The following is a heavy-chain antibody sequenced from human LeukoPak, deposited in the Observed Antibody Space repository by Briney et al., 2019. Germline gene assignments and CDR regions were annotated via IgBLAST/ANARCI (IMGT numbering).Heavy chain of an antibody. D-gene: IGHD3-10*01. CDR2: ISGSGGST. V-gene: IGHV3-23*01. Sequence: PGGCLTLSSAASGFTFSSHAMSSVRPAPGKGLEWDSAISGSGGSTSYADSVKGRFTISRDNSKNTLYLQMNSLRAEDTAVYYCAKGDKVWFGELLAFGTFDYWGQGTLVTVSS. CDR3: AKGDKVWFGELLAFGTFDY. CDR1: GFTFSSHA. J-gene: IGHJ4*02.